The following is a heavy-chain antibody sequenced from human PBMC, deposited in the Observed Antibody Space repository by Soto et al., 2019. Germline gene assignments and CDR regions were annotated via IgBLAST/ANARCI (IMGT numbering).Heavy chain of an antibody. Sequence: PGESLKISCKGSGYSFTSYWVGWVRQMPGKGLEWMGIIYPGDSDTRYSPSFQGQVTISADKSISTAYLQWSSLKASDTAMYYCARLGGIVVVPASAKYYYYYYGMDVWGQGTTVTVSS. CDR1: GYSFTSYW. D-gene: IGHD2-2*01. CDR2: IYPGDSDT. J-gene: IGHJ6*02. CDR3: ARLGGIVVVPASAKYYYYYYGMDV. V-gene: IGHV5-51*01.